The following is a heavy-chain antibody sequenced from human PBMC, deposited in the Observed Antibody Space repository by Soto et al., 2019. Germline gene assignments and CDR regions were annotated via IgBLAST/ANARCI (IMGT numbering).Heavy chain of an antibody. CDR1: GFTFGSYA. CDR2: ITDGGGSK. J-gene: IGHJ4*02. D-gene: IGHD2-2*02. V-gene: IGHV3-23*01. CDR3: AKVGLFRNGYMGVDRGDY. Sequence: EVQLLESGGGLVQPGGSLRLSCTASGFTFGSYAMSWVRQAPGKGLEWVSGITDGGGSKFYADSVQGRFTISRDNSKNTLYLQMSSLTAEDTAIYYCAKVGLFRNGYMGVDRGDYWGQGTLVTVSA.